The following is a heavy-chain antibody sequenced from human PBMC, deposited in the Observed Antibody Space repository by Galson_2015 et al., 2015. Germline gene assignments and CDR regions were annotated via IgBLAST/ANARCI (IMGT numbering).Heavy chain of an antibody. CDR3: ARTEGIGYCSSTSCYTIDY. V-gene: IGHV3-30*03. J-gene: IGHJ4*02. Sequence: SLRLSCAASGFTFSSYGMHWVRQAPGKGLEWVAVISYDGSSKYYADSVKGRFTISRDNSKNTLYLQMNSLRAEDTAVYYCARTEGIGYCSSTSCYTIDYWGQGTLVTVSS. D-gene: IGHD2-2*02. CDR1: GFTFSSYG. CDR2: ISYDGSSK.